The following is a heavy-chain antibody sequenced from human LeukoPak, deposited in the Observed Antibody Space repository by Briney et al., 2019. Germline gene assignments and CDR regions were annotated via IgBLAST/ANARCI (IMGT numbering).Heavy chain of an antibody. J-gene: IGHJ4*02. Sequence: GGSLRLSCAASGFTFSSYGMHWVRQAPGKGLEWVAFIRYDGSNKYYADSVKGRFTISRDNSKNTLYLQMNSLRAEDTAVYYCAKPRAPFQTVGATFDYWGQGTLVTVSS. V-gene: IGHV3-30*02. CDR1: GFTFSSYG. D-gene: IGHD1-26*01. CDR3: AKPRAPFQTVGATFDY. CDR2: IRYDGSNK.